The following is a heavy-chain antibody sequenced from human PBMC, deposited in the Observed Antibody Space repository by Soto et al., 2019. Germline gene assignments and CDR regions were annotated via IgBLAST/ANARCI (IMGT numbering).Heavy chain of an antibody. V-gene: IGHV1-2*02. CDR1: GYTFTGNY. Sequence: ASVKVTCKASGYTFTGNYMHWVRQAPGQGLEWMGWINPNSGGTNYAQKFQGRVTMTRDTSISTAYMELSRLRSDDTAVYYCARAYDFWSGPIPMDVWGQGTTVTVSS. J-gene: IGHJ6*02. CDR2: INPNSGGT. CDR3: ARAYDFWSGPIPMDV. D-gene: IGHD3-3*01.